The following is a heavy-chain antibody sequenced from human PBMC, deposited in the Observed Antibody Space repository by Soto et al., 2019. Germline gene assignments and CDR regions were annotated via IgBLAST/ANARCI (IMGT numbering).Heavy chain of an antibody. J-gene: IGHJ6*02. D-gene: IGHD2-2*01. CDR3: ARLLGYCSSTSCCSPFYYYGMDV. Sequence: SETLSLTCTVSGGSLSSSSYYWGWIRQPPGKGLEWIGSIYYSGSTYYNPSLKSRVTISVDTSKNQFSLKLSSVTAADTAVYYCARLLGYCSSTSCCSPFYYYGMDVWGQGTTVTVSS. V-gene: IGHV4-39*01. CDR2: IYYSGST. CDR1: GGSLSSSSYY.